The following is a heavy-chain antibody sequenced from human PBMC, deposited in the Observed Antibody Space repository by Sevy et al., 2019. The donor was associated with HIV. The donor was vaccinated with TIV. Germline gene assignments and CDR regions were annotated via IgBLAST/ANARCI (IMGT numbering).Heavy chain of an antibody. CDR1: GFNFSSHG. Sequence: GGSLRLSCAASGFNFSSHGMHWVRQATGKGLEWVAVISYDGSQKYYADSIKVRFTISSDNSKNTLALQMNSLKREDTALYYCAKEGMPSGPRLLWFAELLYQFDFWSQGTLVTVSS. CDR3: AKEGMPSGPRLLWFAELLYQFDF. D-gene: IGHD3-10*01. J-gene: IGHJ4*02. CDR2: ISYDGSQK. V-gene: IGHV3-30*18.